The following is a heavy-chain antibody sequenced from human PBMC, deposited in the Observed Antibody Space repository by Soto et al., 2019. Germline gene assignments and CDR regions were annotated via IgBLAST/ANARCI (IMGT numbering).Heavy chain of an antibody. Sequence: ASVKVSCKASGYTFTSYAMHWVRQAPGQRLEWMGWINAGNGNTKYSQKFQGRVTITRDTSASTAYMELSSLRSEDTAVYYCARKAVFWSGYYWFDPWGQGTLVTVSS. CDR3: ARKAVFWSGYYWFDP. D-gene: IGHD3-3*01. CDR2: INAGNGNT. V-gene: IGHV1-3*01. J-gene: IGHJ5*02. CDR1: GYTFTSYA.